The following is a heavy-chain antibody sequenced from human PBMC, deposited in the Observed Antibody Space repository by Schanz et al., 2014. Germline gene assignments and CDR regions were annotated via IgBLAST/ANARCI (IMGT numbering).Heavy chain of an antibody. J-gene: IGHJ4*02. V-gene: IGHV3-23*04. Sequence: EVQLVESGGGLVQPGGSLRLSCAASGLTFSSLSMGWVRQAPGKGLEWVSGITSSGDNTYYGGSVKGRFTISRDNAKNSLYLQMNSLTADDTAVYYCARDKGGYYPFDYWGRGTLVTVSS. D-gene: IGHD3-3*01. CDR1: GLTFSSLS. CDR2: ITSSGDNT. CDR3: ARDKGGYYPFDY.